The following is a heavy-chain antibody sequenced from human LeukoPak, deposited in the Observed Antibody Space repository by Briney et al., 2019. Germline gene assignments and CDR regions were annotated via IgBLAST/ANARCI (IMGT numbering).Heavy chain of an antibody. D-gene: IGHD3-22*01. CDR2: INPSGGST. Sequence: ASVKVSCKASGYTFTSYYMHWVRQAPGQGLEWMGIINPSGGSTSYAQKFQGRVTMTRDTSTSTVYMELSSLRSEDTAVYYCATDSSGYFRALDIWGQGTMVTVSS. J-gene: IGHJ3*02. V-gene: IGHV1-46*01. CDR3: ATDSSGYFRALDI. CDR1: GYTFTSYY.